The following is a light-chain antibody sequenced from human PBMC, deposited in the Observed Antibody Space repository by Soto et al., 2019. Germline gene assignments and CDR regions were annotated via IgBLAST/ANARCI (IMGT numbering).Light chain of an antibody. CDR3: QRYGSSPPT. CDR1: KNINTW. CDR2: DAS. J-gene: IGKJ1*01. V-gene: IGKV1-5*01. Sequence: DIQMTQSPSTLSASLGDRVTITCRASKNINTWVAWYQQKPGKAPKLLIYDASSLESGVPSRVSGSGSGTDFTLTINRLEPEDFALYYCQRYGSSPPTFGQGTKVDIK.